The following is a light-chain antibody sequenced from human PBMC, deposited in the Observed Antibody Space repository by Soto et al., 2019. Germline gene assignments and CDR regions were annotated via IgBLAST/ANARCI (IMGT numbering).Light chain of an antibody. Sequence: QSALTQPASVSGSPGQSITISCTGTSTDVGGHNCVSWYQQYPGKAPKLMIYNVTNRPSEISNRFSGSKSGNTASLTISGLQADDEADYYCNSYTSSFTYVFGTGTKLTVL. V-gene: IGLV2-14*01. J-gene: IGLJ1*01. CDR3: NSYTSSFTYV. CDR2: NVT. CDR1: STDVGGHNC.